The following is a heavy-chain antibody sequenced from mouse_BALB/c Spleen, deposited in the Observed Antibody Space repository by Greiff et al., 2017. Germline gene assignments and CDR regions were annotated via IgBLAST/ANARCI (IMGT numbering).Heavy chain of an antibody. Sequence: VHLVESGAELVKPGASVKLSCKASGYTFTEYIIHWVKQRSGQGLEWIGWFYPGSGSIKYNEKFKDKATLTADKSSSTVYMELSRLTSEDSAVYFCARHEETGTGFAYWGQGTLVTVSA. CDR2: FYPGSGSI. CDR3: ARHEETGTGFAY. V-gene: IGHV1-62-2*01. CDR1: GYTFTEYI. J-gene: IGHJ3*01. D-gene: IGHD4-1*01.